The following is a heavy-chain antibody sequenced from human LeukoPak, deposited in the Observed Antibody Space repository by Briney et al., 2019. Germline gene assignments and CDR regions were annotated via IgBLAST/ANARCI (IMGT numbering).Heavy chain of an antibody. Sequence: ASVKVSCKASGFTFTSSAMQWVRQARGQRLEWIGWIVVGSGNTNYAQKFQERVTITRDMSTSTAYMELSSLRSEDTAVYYCAADIVVVTAFLPPNYYGMDVWGQGTTVTVSS. D-gene: IGHD2-21*02. V-gene: IGHV1-58*02. CDR3: AADIVVVTAFLPPNYYGMDV. J-gene: IGHJ6*02. CDR2: IVVGSGNT. CDR1: GFTFTSSA.